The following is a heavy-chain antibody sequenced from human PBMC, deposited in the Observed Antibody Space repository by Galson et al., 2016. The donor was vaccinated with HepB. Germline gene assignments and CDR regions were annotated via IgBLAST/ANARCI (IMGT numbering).Heavy chain of an antibody. V-gene: IGHV3-53*01. CDR1: GFTVSNNF. CDR2: IYSGGST. Sequence: SLRLSCAASGFTVSNNFMTWVRQGPGKGLEWVSLIYSGGSTYSADSVKARFTISRDNAKNPLYLQMNNLRAEDTAVYYCASSGYSGSWGQGTLVTVSS. CDR3: ASSGYSGS. D-gene: IGHD6-13*01. J-gene: IGHJ4*02.